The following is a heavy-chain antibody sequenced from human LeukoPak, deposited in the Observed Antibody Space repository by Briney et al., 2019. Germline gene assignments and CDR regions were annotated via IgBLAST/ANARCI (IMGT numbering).Heavy chain of an antibody. CDR1: GYTFTNYG. J-gene: IGHJ4*02. Sequence: ASVKVSCKASGYTFTNYGISWVRQAPGQGLEWIGWISAYNDNTDSAQKFQGRVTMTTDTSTTTAYLELRSLRSDDTAVYYCARAGRGWGNYYGRGDYYYVFDEWGQGTPVTVSS. CDR2: ISAYNDNT. V-gene: IGHV1-18*01. CDR3: ARAGRGWGNYYGRGDYYYVFDE. D-gene: IGHD3-22*01.